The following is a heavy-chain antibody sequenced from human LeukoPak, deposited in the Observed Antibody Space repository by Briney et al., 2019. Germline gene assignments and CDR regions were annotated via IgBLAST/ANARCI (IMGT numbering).Heavy chain of an antibody. V-gene: IGHV3-7*01. CDR2: IKQDGSEK. CDR1: GFTFSSYW. Sequence: PGGSLRLSCAASGFTFSSYWMSWVRQAPGKGLEWVANIKQDGSEKYYVDSVKGRFTISRDNAKNSLCLQMNSLRAEDTAVYYCARDPFWGGYGLYYYYYMDVWGKGTTVTVSS. D-gene: IGHD3-3*01. J-gene: IGHJ6*03. CDR3: ARDPFWGGYGLYYYYYMDV.